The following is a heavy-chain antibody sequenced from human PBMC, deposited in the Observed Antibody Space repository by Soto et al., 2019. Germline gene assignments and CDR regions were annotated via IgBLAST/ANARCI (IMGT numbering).Heavy chain of an antibody. V-gene: IGHV1-69*06. CDR3: ARPADYVSGFSQ. J-gene: IGHJ4*02. CDR2: IIPVFGTP. Sequence: QVQLVQSGAEVKKPGSSVKVSCQTSGGTFTTSTISWVRQAPGQGLEWMGGIIPVFGTPSYAQKFQGRVTMIADNSSSTAYMALRNLRSEDTAMYYCARPADYVSGFSQWGQGTMVTVSS. CDR1: GGTFTTST. D-gene: IGHD3-16*01.